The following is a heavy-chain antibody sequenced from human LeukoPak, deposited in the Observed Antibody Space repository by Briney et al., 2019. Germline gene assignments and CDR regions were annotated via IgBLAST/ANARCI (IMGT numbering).Heavy chain of an antibody. V-gene: IGHV3-7*04. CDR3: ARDKLTGPTLLDY. Sequence: GGSLRLSCATSGFTFTSYWMRWVRQAPGRGLEWLANMNQDGSEIYYVGSVKGRFTISRDNAKNSLYLQMNSLRGEDTAVYYCARDKLTGPTLLDYWGRGTLVTVSS. CDR1: GFTFTSYW. CDR2: MNQDGSEI. J-gene: IGHJ4*02. D-gene: IGHD1-7*01.